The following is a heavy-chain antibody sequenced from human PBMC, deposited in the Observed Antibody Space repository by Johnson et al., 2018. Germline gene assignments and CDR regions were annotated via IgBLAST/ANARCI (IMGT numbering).Heavy chain of an antibody. V-gene: IGHV3-33*01. CDR2: IWYDGSNK. D-gene: IGHD1-20*01. CDR1: GFTFSSYG. J-gene: IGHJ6*02. CDR3: ARGIGGRGYYYYGMDA. Sequence: QVQLVESGGGVVQPGRSLRLSCAASGFTFSSYGIHWVRQAPGNGLEWVAVIWYDGSNKYYADSVKGRSTISRDNSKNTLYLQMNGLRAEDTAVYYCARGIGGRGYYYYGMDAWGQGTTVTVSS.